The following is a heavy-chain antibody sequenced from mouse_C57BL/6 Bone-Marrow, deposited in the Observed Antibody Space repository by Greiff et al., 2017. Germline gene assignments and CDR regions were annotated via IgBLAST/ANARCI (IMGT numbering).Heavy chain of an antibody. D-gene: IGHD2-4*01. CDR2: ISPRSGNT. J-gene: IGHJ3*01. CDR3: ARSGNDYSWFAY. Sequence: QVQLQQSGAELARPGASVKLSCKASGYTFTSYGISWVKQRTGQGLAWIGEISPRSGNTYYNEKFKGKATLTADKSSSTAYMELRSLTSEDSAVYFCARSGNDYSWFAYWGQGTLVTVSA. V-gene: IGHV1-81*01. CDR1: GYTFTSYG.